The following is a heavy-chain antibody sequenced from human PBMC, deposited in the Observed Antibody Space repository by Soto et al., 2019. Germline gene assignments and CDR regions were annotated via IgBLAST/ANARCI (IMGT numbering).Heavy chain of an antibody. CDR3: ARVDGDYTAPYYFDY. V-gene: IGHV4-30-4*01. D-gene: IGHD4-17*01. Sequence: QVQLQESGPGLVKPSQTLSLTCTVSGGSISSGDYYWSWIRQPPRKGLEWIGYIYYSGSTYYNPSLKSRVTISVDTSKNQFSLKLSSVTAADTAVYYCARVDGDYTAPYYFDYWGQGTLVTVSS. CDR1: GGSISSGDYY. J-gene: IGHJ4*02. CDR2: IYYSGST.